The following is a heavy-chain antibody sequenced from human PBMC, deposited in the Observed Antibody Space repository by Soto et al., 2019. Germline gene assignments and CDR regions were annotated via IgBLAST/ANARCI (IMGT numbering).Heavy chain of an antibody. CDR2: IYYSGST. Sequence: PSETLSLTCTVSGGSISSYYWSWIRQPPGKGLEWIGYIYYSGSTNYNPSLKSRVTISVDTSKNQFSLKLSSVTAADTAVYYCARGLYGDYEGYYYYYGMDVWGQGTTVT. D-gene: IGHD4-17*01. J-gene: IGHJ6*02. CDR1: GGSISSYY. V-gene: IGHV4-59*01. CDR3: ARGLYGDYEGYYYYYGMDV.